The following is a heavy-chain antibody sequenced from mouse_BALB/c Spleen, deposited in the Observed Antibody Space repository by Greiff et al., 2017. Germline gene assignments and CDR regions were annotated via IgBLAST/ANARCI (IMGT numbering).Heavy chain of an antibody. CDR1: GFTFSSFG. CDR2: ISSGSSTI. D-gene: IGHD2-4*01. Sequence: EVKVVESGGGLVQPGGSRKLSCAPSGFTFSSFGMHWVRQAPEKGLEWVAYISSGSSTIYYADTVKGRFTISRDNPKNTLFLQMTSLRSEDTAMYYCAREAIYDYGFAYWGQGTLVTVSA. J-gene: IGHJ3*01. CDR3: AREAIYDYGFAY. V-gene: IGHV5-17*02.